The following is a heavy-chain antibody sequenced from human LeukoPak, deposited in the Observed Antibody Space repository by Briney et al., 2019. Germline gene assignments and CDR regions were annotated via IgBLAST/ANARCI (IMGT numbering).Heavy chain of an antibody. CDR1: GGSISSYY. V-gene: IGHV4-59*01. J-gene: IGHJ4*02. Sequence: SETRSLTCTVSGGSISSYYWSWIRQPPGKGLEWIGYIYYSGSTNYNPSLKSRVTISVDTSKNQFSLKLSSVTAADTAVYYCARGDGDYVHFDYWGQGTLVTVSS. D-gene: IGHD4-17*01. CDR2: IYYSGST. CDR3: ARGDGDYVHFDY.